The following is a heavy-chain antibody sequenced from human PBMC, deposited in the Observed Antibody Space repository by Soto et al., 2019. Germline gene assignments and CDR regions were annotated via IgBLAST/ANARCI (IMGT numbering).Heavy chain of an antibody. CDR1: GDSISSTDYY. J-gene: IGHJ6*02. CDR2: IYYSGTT. CDR3: ARVHKLLGENFYYFGLDV. V-gene: IGHV4-30-4*01. Sequence: QVQLQESGPGLVKPSQTLSLTCTVSGDSISSTDYYWSWIRQPPGKGLEWIAYIYYSGTTYYNPYLKSRLTISVDTSKNQFSLKVSSVTAADTAVYYCARVHKLLGENFYYFGLDVWGQGTTVTVSS. D-gene: IGHD2-15*01.